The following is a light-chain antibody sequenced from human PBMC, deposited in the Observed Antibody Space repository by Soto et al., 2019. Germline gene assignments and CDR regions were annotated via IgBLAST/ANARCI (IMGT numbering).Light chain of an antibody. V-gene: IGKV3-15*01. CDR2: GAS. CDR3: QQYVNWPLT. J-gene: IGKJ4*01. CDR1: QSVRSD. Sequence: EIVMTQSPATLSVSPVDRATLSCRASQSVRSDLAWYQQKPGQAPRLLIFGASTRATGIPARFSGSGSGTEFTLSISSLQSEDFAVYYCQQYVNWPLTFGGGTKVDIK.